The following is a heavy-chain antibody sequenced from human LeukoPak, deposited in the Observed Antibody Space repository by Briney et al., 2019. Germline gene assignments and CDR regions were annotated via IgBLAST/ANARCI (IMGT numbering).Heavy chain of an antibody. D-gene: IGHD4-17*01. CDR2: IKQDGSEK. CDR1: GFTFSSYW. Sequence: GGSLRPSCAASGFTFSSYWMTWVRQAPGKGLEWVANIKQDGSEKYYVDSVKGRFTISGDNAKNSLYLQMNRLRAEDTAVYYCASDYGDFDYWGQGTLVTVSS. V-gene: IGHV3-7*01. CDR3: ASDYGDFDY. J-gene: IGHJ4*02.